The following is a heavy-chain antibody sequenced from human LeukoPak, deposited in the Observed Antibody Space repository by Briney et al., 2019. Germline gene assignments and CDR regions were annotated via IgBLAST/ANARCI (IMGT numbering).Heavy chain of an antibody. CDR3: ARVITIRGFIFDY. Sequence: SETLSLTCTVSGGSISSSGYYWGWIRQPPGKGLEWIGSIYYRGSTYYSPSLKSRVTISVDTSKNQLSLHLNSVTAADTAVYYCARVITIRGFIFDYWGQGTLVTVSS. CDR2: IYYRGST. J-gene: IGHJ4*02. V-gene: IGHV4-39*07. CDR1: GGSISSSGYY. D-gene: IGHD3-16*01.